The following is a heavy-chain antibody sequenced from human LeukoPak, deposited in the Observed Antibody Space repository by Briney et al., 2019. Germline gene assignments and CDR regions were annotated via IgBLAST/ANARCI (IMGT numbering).Heavy chain of an antibody. J-gene: IGHJ4*02. CDR2: IIPILGIA. Sequence: SVKVSCKASGGAFSSYTISWVRQAPGQGLEWMGRIIPILGIANYAQKFQGRVTITADKSTSTAYMELSSLRSEDTAVYYCARGKDGYNPGDYWGQGTLVTVSS. CDR1: GGAFSSYT. D-gene: IGHD5-24*01. CDR3: ARGKDGYNPGDY. V-gene: IGHV1-69*02.